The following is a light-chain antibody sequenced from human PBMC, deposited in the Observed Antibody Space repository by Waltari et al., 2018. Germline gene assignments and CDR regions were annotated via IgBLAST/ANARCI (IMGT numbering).Light chain of an antibody. CDR3: QQRISWLGWT. CDR1: QSVSTN. J-gene: IGKJ1*01. Sequence: ELVMTPSPATLSLSPGESATLPGRASQSVSTNLAWYQQKPGQAPRLLIYGASTRATGIPARFSGSGSGTEFTLTISSLQSEDFAVYYCQQRISWLGWTFGQGTKVEIK. V-gene: IGKV3-15*01. CDR2: GAS.